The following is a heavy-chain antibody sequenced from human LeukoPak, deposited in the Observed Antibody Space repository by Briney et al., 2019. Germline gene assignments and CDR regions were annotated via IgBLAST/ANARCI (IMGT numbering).Heavy chain of an antibody. CDR1: GYTFTNYG. D-gene: IGHD6-13*01. CDR2: ISAYNGNT. V-gene: IGHV1-18*01. Sequence: ASVKVSCKASGYTFTNYGISWVRQAPGQGLEWMGWISAYNGNTNYAQKLQGRVTMTTDTSTSTAYMELRSLRSDDTPVYYCARPVTYSSSWKFDPWGQGTLVTVSS. CDR3: ARPVTYSSSWKFDP. J-gene: IGHJ5*02.